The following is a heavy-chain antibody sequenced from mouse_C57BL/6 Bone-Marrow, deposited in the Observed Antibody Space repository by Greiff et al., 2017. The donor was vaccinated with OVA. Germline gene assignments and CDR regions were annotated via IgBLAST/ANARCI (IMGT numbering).Heavy chain of an antibody. CDR1: GYTFTSYW. CDR2: IHPNSGST. J-gene: IGHJ2*01. D-gene: IGHD2-4*01. CDR3: ALRLLQYSSCDY. V-gene: IGHV1-64*01. Sequence: QVQLQQPGAELVKPGASVKLSCKASGYTFTSYWMHWVKQRPGQGLEWIGMIHPNSGSTNYNEKFKSKATLTVDKDSSTASMLLSSLTSEDSAVYYWALRLLQYSSCDYWGQGTTLTVSS.